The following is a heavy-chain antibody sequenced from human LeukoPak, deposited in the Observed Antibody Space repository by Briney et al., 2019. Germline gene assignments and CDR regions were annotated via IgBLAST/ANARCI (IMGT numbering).Heavy chain of an antibody. Sequence: ASVKVSCKASGYTFTSYAMHWVRQAPGQRLEWMGWINAGNGNATYTQKFQDRVTFTRDTSASTAYMDLSSLRSEDTAVYYCARVSSGWHGYLDHWGQGTPVTVPS. D-gene: IGHD6-25*01. J-gene: IGHJ4*02. V-gene: IGHV1-3*01. CDR3: ARVSSGWHGYLDH. CDR2: INAGNGNA. CDR1: GYTFTSYA.